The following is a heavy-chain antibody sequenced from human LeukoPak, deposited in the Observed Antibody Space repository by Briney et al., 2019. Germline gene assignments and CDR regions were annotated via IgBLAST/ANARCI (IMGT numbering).Heavy chain of an antibody. CDR2: IGSDNKP. Sequence: RGALRHSCEPSGVTSTAYAMTCGCHALRERLEWGSSIGSDNKPHYSECVKCRFAIPRDDSKSMLFLQLNSMRAEDTALFYFARDLHSYVAMDVWGQGPTVTVSS. J-gene: IGHJ6*02. CDR3: ARDLHSYVAMDV. V-gene: IGHV3-23*01. CDR1: GVTSTAYA. D-gene: IGHD3-10*02.